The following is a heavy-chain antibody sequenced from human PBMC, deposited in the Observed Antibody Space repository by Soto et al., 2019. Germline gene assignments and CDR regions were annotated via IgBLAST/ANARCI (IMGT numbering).Heavy chain of an antibody. V-gene: IGHV4-59*08. CDR1: GGSISSYY. CDR2: IYYSGST. J-gene: IGHJ4*02. CDR3: ARQDCSSTSCSPFDY. D-gene: IGHD2-2*01. Sequence: SETLSLTCTVSGGSISSYYWSWIRQPPGKGLEWIGYIYYSGSTNYNPSLKSRVTISVDTSNNQFSLKLSSVPAADPAVYYCARQDCSSTSCSPFDYWGQGTLVTVSS.